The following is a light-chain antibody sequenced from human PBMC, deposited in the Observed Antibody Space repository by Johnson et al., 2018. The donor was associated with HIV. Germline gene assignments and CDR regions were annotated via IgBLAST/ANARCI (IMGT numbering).Light chain of an antibody. J-gene: IGLJ1*01. CDR2: EDN. Sequence: HSVLTQPPSVSAAPGQKVTISCSGSSSNIGNNYVSWYRQLPGTAPKVLIYEDNKRPSGIPDRFSGSKSGTSATLGITGLPTGAEADYYCGTWDSSLSAGYYVFGTGTKVTVL. V-gene: IGLV1-51*02. CDR1: SSNIGNNY. CDR3: GTWDSSLSAGYYV.